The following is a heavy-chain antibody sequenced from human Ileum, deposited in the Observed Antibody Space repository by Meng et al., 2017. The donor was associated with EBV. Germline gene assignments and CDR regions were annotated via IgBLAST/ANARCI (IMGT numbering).Heavy chain of an antibody. CDR2: IYHSGST. CDR1: GGSMSSTNW. V-gene: IGHV4-4*02. Sequence: VPLQESGAGRLKSSGTLFLTCAVSGGSMSSTNWWRSVRQRPGKGLEWGEEIYHSGSTNYNPSLKSRVSISVDKSKNQFSLKLSSVTAADTAVYYCARADKVRFDYWGQGTLVTVSS. CDR3: ARADKVRFDY. J-gene: IGHJ4*02.